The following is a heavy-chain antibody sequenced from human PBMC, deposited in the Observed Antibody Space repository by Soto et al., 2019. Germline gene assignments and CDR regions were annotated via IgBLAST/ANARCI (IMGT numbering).Heavy chain of an antibody. D-gene: IGHD4-17*01. CDR1: GGSFSGYY. J-gene: IGHJ6*03. CDR3: ASSLTTVTTGDVNYYYYYMDV. CDR2: INHSGST. V-gene: IGHV4-34*01. Sequence: SETLSLTCAVYGGSFSGYYWSWIRQPPGKGLEWIGEINHSGSTNYNPSLKSRVTISVDTSKNQFSLKLSSVTAADTAVYYCASSLTTVTTGDVNYYYYYMDVWGEGTTVTVSS.